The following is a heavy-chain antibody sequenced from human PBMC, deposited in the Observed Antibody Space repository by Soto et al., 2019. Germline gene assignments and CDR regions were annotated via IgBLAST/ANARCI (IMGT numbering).Heavy chain of an antibody. J-gene: IGHJ5*02. CDR3: AREDVLLWFGRQYNWFDP. D-gene: IGHD3-10*01. Sequence: GGSLRLSCAASGFTVSSNYMSWVRQAPGKGLEWVSVIYSGGSTYYADSVKGRFTISRDNSKNTLYLQMNSLRAEDTAVYYCAREDVLLWFGRQYNWFDPWGQGTLVTVSS. CDR1: GFTVSSNY. CDR2: IYSGGST. V-gene: IGHV3-66*01.